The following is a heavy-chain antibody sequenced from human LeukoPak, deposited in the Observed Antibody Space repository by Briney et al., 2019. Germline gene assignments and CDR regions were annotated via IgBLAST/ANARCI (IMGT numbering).Heavy chain of an antibody. Sequence: SETLSLTCTVSGGSISSYYWSWIRQPPGKGLEWIGYIYYSGSTNYHPSLKRRVTISVDTSKNQFSLKLSSVTAAATAVYYCARSYSSSWPNWFDPWGQGTLVTVSS. V-gene: IGHV4-59*01. D-gene: IGHD6-13*01. CDR2: IYYSGST. CDR3: ARSYSSSWPNWFDP. J-gene: IGHJ5*02. CDR1: GGSISSYY.